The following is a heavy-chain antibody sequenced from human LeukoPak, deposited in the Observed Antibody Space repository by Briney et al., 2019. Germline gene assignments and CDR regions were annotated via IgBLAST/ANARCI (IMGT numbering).Heavy chain of an antibody. CDR2: ISAYNGNT. J-gene: IGHJ4*02. D-gene: IGHD2-2*02. Sequence: ASVKVSCKASGYTFTSYGISWVRQAPGQGLEWMGWISAYNGNTNYAQKLQGRVTMTTDTSTSTAYMELRSLRSDDTAVYYCARVGYCSSTSCYTVDYWGQGTLVTVSP. V-gene: IGHV1-18*01. CDR3: ARVGYCSSTSCYTVDY. CDR1: GYTFTSYG.